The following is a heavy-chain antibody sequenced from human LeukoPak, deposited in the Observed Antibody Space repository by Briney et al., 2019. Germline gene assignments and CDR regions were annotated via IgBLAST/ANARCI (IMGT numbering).Heavy chain of an antibody. V-gene: IGHV4-30-4*08. J-gene: IGHJ6*03. CDR2: IYYSGST. CDR3: ASSPRRAYSYGVRFYYYYMDV. Sequence: PSETLSLTCTVSGGSISSGDYYWSWIRQPPGKGLEWIGYIYYSGSTYYNPSLKSRVTISVDTSKNQFSLKLSSVTAADTAVYYCASSPRRAYSYGVRFYYYYMDVWGKGTTVTVSS. D-gene: IGHD5-18*01. CDR1: GGSISSGDYY.